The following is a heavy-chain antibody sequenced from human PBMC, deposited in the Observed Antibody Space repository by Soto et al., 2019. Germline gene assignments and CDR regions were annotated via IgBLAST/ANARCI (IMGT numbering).Heavy chain of an antibody. V-gene: IGHV1-69*13. J-gene: IGHJ6*02. D-gene: IGHD2-15*01. CDR2: IIPIFGTA. CDR1: GGTFSSYA. CDR3: ARDTVTTNQQIVVVVAASPWYYGMDV. Sequence: VASVKVSCKASGGTFSSYAISWVRQAPGQGLEWMGGIIPIFGTANYAQKFQGRVTITADESTSTAYMELSSLRSEDTAVYYCARDTVTTNQQIVVVVAASPWYYGMDVWGQGTTVTVSS.